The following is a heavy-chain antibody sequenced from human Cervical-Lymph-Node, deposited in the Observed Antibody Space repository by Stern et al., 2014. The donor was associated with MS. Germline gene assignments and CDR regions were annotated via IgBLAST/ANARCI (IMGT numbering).Heavy chain of an antibody. Sequence: VQLVESGPGLVRPSETLSLTCTVSGDSINSNLYYWAWIRQPPGRGLEWVGTVLKSGDPNYTPSLESRLSISVDTSKNQFSRTVGSVTASDTAIYYCARHRRACGCHDSWGQGTLVTVSS. CDR2: VLKSGDP. V-gene: IGHV4-39*01. CDR1: GDSINSNLYY. D-gene: IGHD2-2*01. CDR3: ARHRRACGCHDS. J-gene: IGHJ5*02.